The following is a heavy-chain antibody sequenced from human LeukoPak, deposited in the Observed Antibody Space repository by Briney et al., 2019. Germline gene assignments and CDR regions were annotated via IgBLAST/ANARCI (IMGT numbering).Heavy chain of an antibody. CDR2: INHSGST. CDR1: GGSFSGDY. J-gene: IGHJ5*02. V-gene: IGHV4-34*01. CDR3: ARGYWFDP. Sequence: SETLPLTCAVYGGSFSGDYWSWVRQPPGKGLEWIGEINHSGSTNYNPSLKSRVTISVDTSKNQFSLKLSSVTAADTAVYYCARGYWFDPWGQGTLVTVSS.